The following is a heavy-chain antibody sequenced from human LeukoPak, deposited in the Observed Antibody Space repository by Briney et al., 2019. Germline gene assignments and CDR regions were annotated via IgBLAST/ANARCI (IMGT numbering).Heavy chain of an antibody. J-gene: IGHJ4*02. CDR2: IYPGDSDT. CDR3: ERQGAGVPAAIY. V-gene: IGHV5-51*01. CDR1: GYSFTSYR. D-gene: IGHD2-2*01. Sequence: KPGESLKISCKGSGYSFTSYRLGWVRQMPGKGLEWMGLIYPGDSDTTYSPSFQGQVTISVDKSISTAYLQWSSLKASDTAMYYCERQGAGVPAAIYWGQGTLVTVSS.